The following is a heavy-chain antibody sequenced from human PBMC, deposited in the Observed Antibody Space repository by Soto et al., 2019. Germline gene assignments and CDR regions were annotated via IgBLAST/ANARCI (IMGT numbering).Heavy chain of an antibody. CDR3: ARDFRPQNAVATLNFEY. Sequence: QVQLVQSGAEVKKPGASVKVSCKASGYSFTNYGISWVRQAPGQGLEWMGWISAYNGNTKFEQKVQGRVTMATDTSTTTAYMELRSLRSDDTAVYYCARDFRPQNAVATLNFEYLGQGTLVTVSS. CDR2: ISAYNGNT. CDR1: GYSFTNYG. V-gene: IGHV1-18*01. J-gene: IGHJ4*02. D-gene: IGHD6-19*01.